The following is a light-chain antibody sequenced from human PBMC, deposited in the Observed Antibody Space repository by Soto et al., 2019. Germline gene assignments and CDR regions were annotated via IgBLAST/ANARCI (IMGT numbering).Light chain of an antibody. CDR3: GTWDYSLRAVV. Sequence: QSALTQPASVSGSPGQSITISCTGTNNDVGAYTYVSWYQQHPGKAPRLIIYEVSERPSGVSNRFSGSKSGNTASLVISGLQAEDEADYYCGTWDYSLRAVVFGGGTKLTVL. CDR1: NNDVGAYTY. V-gene: IGLV2-14*01. J-gene: IGLJ2*01. CDR2: EVS.